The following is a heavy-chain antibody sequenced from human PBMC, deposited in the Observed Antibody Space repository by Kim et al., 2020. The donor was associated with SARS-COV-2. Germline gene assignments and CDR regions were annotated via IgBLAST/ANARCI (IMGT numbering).Heavy chain of an antibody. CDR2: ISSSSSTI. CDR1: GFTFSSYS. J-gene: IGHJ5*02. V-gene: IGHV3-48*02. Sequence: GGSLRLSCAASGFTFSSYSMNWVRQAPGKGLEWVSYISSSSSTIYYVDSVKGRFTISRDNAKNSLYLQMNSLRDEDTAVYYCARVLWFGELSVDPWGQGTLVTVSS. D-gene: IGHD3-10*01. CDR3: ARVLWFGELSVDP.